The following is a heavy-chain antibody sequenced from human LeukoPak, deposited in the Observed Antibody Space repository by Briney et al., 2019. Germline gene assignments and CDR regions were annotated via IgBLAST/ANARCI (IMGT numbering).Heavy chain of an antibody. V-gene: IGHV3-23*01. J-gene: IGHJ4*02. CDR3: AKDRGMVGASVRAFDY. CDR2: ISGSGETT. Sequence: GGSLRLSCTASGFTFSSSWMNWVRQSPGKGLEWVSVISGSGETTYYADSVKGRFTISRDNSQNTLYLQMSSLRGEDTALYYCAKDRGMVGASVRAFDYWGQGTLVTVSS. D-gene: IGHD1-26*01. CDR1: GFTFSSSW.